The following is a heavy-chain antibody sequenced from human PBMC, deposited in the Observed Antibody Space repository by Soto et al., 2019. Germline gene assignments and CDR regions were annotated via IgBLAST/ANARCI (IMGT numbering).Heavy chain of an antibody. CDR2: IYPGDSDT. Sequence: GGSLKISCKGSGYSFTSHWIGWVRQTPGRGLEWMGIIYPGDSDTRYSPSFQGQVTISADQSITTAYLLWSSLKAADTAIYYCARQVEDGYSYGYGYWGQGTLVTVYS. V-gene: IGHV5-51*01. CDR1: GYSFTSHW. J-gene: IGHJ4*02. CDR3: ARQVEDGYSYGYGY. D-gene: IGHD5-18*01.